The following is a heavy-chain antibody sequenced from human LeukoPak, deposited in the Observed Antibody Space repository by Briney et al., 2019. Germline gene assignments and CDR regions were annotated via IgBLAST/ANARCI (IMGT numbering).Heavy chain of an antibody. V-gene: IGHV4-39*01. CDR2: IYYSGST. CDR1: GFTFSSYE. J-gene: IGHJ5*02. Sequence: PGGSLRLSCAASGFTFSSYEMNWVRQAPGKGLEWIGSIYYSGSTYYNPSLKSRVTISVDTSKNQFSLKLSSVTAADTAVYYCARRVPNYSYSSGWYWFDPWGQGTLVTVSS. D-gene: IGHD6-19*01. CDR3: ARRVPNYSYSSGWYWFDP.